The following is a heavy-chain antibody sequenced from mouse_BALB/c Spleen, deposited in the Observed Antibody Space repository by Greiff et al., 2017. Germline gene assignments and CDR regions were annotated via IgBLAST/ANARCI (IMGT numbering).Heavy chain of an antibody. CDR2: ISYSGST. D-gene: IGHD2-14*01. V-gene: IGHV3-2*02. J-gene: IGHJ1*01. CDR1: GYSITSDYA. CDR3: ARADYRYGYFDV. Sequence: VQLQQSGPGLVKPSQSLSLTCTVTGYSITSDYAWNWIRQFPGNKLEWMGYISYSGSTSYNPSLKSRISITRDTSKNQFFLQLNSVTTEDTATYYCARADYRYGYFDVWGAGTTVTVSS.